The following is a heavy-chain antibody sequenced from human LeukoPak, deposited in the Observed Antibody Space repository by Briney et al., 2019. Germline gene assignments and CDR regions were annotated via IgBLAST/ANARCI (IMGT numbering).Heavy chain of an antibody. D-gene: IGHD5-24*01. V-gene: IGHV3-11*04. CDR3: ARDRFIGSGEMATQIGGYFDY. CDR1: GFTFSDYY. J-gene: IGHJ4*02. CDR2: ISSSGSTI. Sequence: GGSLRLSCAASGFTFSDYYMSWIRQAPGKGLEWVSYISSSGSTIYYADSVKGRFTISRDNAKNSLYLQMNSLRAEDTAVYYCARDRFIGSGEMATQIGGYFDYWGQGTLVTVSS.